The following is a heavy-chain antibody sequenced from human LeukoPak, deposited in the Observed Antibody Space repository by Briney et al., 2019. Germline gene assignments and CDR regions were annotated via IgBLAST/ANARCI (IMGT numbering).Heavy chain of an antibody. Sequence: GGSLRLSCAASGFTFSSYWMSWVRQAPGKGLECVGFIRSKTYGGTTEYAASVKGRFTISRDDSKSIAYLQMNSLKAEDTAVYYCTRVGYCSTTSCYWFGYWGQGTLVTVSS. D-gene: IGHD2-2*01. CDR3: TRVGYCSTTSCYWFGY. V-gene: IGHV3-49*04. J-gene: IGHJ4*02. CDR1: GFTFSSYW. CDR2: IRSKTYGGTT.